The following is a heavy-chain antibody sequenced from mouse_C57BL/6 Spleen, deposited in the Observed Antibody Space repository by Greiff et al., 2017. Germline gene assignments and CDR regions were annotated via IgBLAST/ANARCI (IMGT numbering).Heavy chain of an antibody. J-gene: IGHJ3*01. CDR2: ISGGGGNT. CDR1: GFTFSSYT. CDR3: ARQGPLTTVVAAWFAY. D-gene: IGHD1-1*01. Sequence: EVKLVESGGGLVKPGGSLKLSCAASGFTFSSYTMSWVRQTPEKRLEWVATISGGGGNTYYPDSVKGRFTISRDDAKNALYLQMSRLRSEDTALYYCARQGPLTTVVAAWFAYWGQGTLVTVSA. V-gene: IGHV5-9*01.